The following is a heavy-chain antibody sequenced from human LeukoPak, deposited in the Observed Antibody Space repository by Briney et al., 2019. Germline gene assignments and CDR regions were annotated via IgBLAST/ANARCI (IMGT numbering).Heavy chain of an antibody. CDR3: ARESPPYSGSYIDY. J-gene: IGHJ4*02. D-gene: IGHD1-26*01. Sequence: PSATLSLSCAVSGGSISSYYWSCIRQPPGKGLEWIGYIYYSGSTNYNPSLKSRVTISVDTSKNQFSLKLSSVTASDTAVYYCARESPPYSGSYIDYWGQGTLVTVS. V-gene: IGHV4-59*01. CDR1: GGSISSYY. CDR2: IYYSGST.